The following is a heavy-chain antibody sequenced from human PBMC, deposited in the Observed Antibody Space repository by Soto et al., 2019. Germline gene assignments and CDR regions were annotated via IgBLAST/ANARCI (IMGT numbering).Heavy chain of an antibody. D-gene: IGHD3-3*01. V-gene: IGHV4-59*01. CDR1: GGSISSYF. J-gene: IGHJ5*02. Sequence: RSLTCTVSGGSISSYFWSWIRQPPGKGLEWIGYIYYSGSTNYNPSLKSRVTISVDTSKNQFSLKLSSVTAADTAVYYCARAPAMEWLFHRHWFDPWGQGTLVTVSS. CDR3: ARAPAMEWLFHRHWFDP. CDR2: IYYSGST.